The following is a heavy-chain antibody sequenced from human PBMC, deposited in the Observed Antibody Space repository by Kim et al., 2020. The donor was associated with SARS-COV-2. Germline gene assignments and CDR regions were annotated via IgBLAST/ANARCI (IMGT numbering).Heavy chain of an antibody. CDR1: VFPFSVYW. Sequence: GGSLRLSCTASVFPFSVYWMSWVRQGPGKGLEWVANIKLDGSEEYYANSVRGRFTISRDNAKNSLFLQIINLRAEDTAVYYCARLGTSPGPPLGAWGQGTMVTVYS. D-gene: IGHD7-27*01. CDR3: ARLGTSPGPPLGA. V-gene: IGHV3-7*01. CDR2: IKLDGSEE. J-gene: IGHJ3*01.